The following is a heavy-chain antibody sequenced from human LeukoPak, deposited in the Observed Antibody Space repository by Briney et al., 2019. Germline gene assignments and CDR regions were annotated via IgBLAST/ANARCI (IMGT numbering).Heavy chain of an antibody. J-gene: IGHJ4*02. D-gene: IGHD3-22*01. Sequence: GRSLRLSCAASGFTFDDYAMHWVRQAPGKGLEWVSGISWNSGSIGYADSVKGRFTISRANAKNSLYLQMNRLRAEDTSLYYCAKDIRGGDYYDSSGYAYWGQGTLVTVSS. V-gene: IGHV3-9*01. CDR3: AKDIRGGDYYDSSGYAY. CDR2: ISWNSGSI. CDR1: GFTFDDYA.